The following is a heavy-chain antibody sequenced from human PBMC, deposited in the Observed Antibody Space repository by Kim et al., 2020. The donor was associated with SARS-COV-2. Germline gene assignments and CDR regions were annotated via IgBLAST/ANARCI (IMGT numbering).Heavy chain of an antibody. V-gene: IGHV3-9*01. D-gene: IGHD6-19*01. CDR3: AKGDGPQWLENAFDI. CDR2: ISWNSGSI. J-gene: IGHJ3*02. CDR1: GFTFDDYA. Sequence: GGSLRLSCAASGFTFDDYAMHWVRQAPGKGLEWVSGISWNSGSIGYADSVKGRFTISRDNAKNSLYLQMNSLRAEDTALYYCAKGDGPQWLENAFDIWGQGTMVTVSS.